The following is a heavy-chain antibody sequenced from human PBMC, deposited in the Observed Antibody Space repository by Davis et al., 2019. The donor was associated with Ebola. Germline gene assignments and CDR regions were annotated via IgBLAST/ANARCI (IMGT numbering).Heavy chain of an antibody. D-gene: IGHD3-16*01. V-gene: IGHV1-2*02. Sequence: ASVKVSCKASGYTFTGYYMHWVRQAPGQGLEWMGWINPNSGDTNYAQKFQGRVTMTRDTSINTAHMELSGLRSDDTAVYYCARDDKVMHFDYWGQGTLVTVSS. CDR2: INPNSGDT. CDR1: GYTFTGYY. CDR3: ARDDKVMHFDY. J-gene: IGHJ4*02.